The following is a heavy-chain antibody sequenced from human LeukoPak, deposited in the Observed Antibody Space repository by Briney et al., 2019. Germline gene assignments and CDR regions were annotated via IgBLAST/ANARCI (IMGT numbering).Heavy chain of an antibody. J-gene: IGHJ6*03. CDR2: IYYSGST. CDR3: ARRVVVAAKDYYYYYMDV. Sequence: SETLSLTCTVSGGSISSYYWSWIRHPPGKGLEWIGYIYYSGSTNYNPSLKSRVTISVDTSKNQFSLKLSSVTAADTAVYYCARRVVVAAKDYYYYYMDVWGKGTTVTVSS. D-gene: IGHD2-15*01. V-gene: IGHV4-59*08. CDR1: GGSISSYY.